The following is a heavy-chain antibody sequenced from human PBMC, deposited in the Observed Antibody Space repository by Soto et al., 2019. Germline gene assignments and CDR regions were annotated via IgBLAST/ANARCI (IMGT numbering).Heavy chain of an antibody. D-gene: IGHD4-17*01. J-gene: IGHJ4*02. CDR1: GHTFTGHH. V-gene: IGHV1-2*02. Sequence: QVQMVQSGAEVKKPGASVKVSCKASGHTFTGHHMHWVRQAPGQGLEWMGLIDLDIGDTKYAQKCQGRVTSTSDTSITTACMELGGLRADDRAVYYCALEPTGTAGFDYWGQGTLVTVSS. CDR2: IDLDIGDT. CDR3: ALEPTGTAGFDY.